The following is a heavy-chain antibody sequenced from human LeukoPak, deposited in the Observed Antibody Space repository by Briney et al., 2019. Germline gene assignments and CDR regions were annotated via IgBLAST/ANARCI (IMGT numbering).Heavy chain of an antibody. CDR2: ISTSSTTM. CDR3: ARAGSHRNSGYDY. J-gene: IGHJ4*02. D-gene: IGHD5-12*01. CDR1: GFTFSSFF. V-gene: IGHV3-48*04. Sequence: GGSLRLSCAASGFTFSSFFMSWVRQAPGKGLEWVSHISTSSTTMYYADSVKGRFTISRDNAKNSLYLQMNSLRAEDTAVYYCARAGSHRNSGYDYWGQGILVTVSS.